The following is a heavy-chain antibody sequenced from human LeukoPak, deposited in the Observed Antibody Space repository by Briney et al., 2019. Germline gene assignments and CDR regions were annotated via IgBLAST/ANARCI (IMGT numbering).Heavy chain of an antibody. CDR1: GSTFSDYW. CDR2: IDQDGSSE. J-gene: IGHJ4*02. V-gene: IGHV3-7*01. Sequence: GGSLRLSCAASGSTFSDYWMNWVRQAPGKGLEWVANIDQDGSSEYYVGSVQGRFTISRDNAKNSLYLQMNSLRAEDTAVYYCARGDWAPFDYWGQGSLLTVSS. CDR3: ARGDWAPFDY. D-gene: IGHD2-21*02.